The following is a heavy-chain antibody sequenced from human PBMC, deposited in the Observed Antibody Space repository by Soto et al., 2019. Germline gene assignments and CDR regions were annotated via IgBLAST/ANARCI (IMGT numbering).Heavy chain of an antibody. CDR2: ITNSGGGT. CDR3: AKENDWIPYEY. D-gene: IGHD5-18*01. J-gene: IGHJ4*02. V-gene: IGHV3-23*01. Sequence: PGGSLRLSCAVSGFTFSTSAMSWVRQAPGKGLEWVSSITNSGGGTHYPDSVKGRFTISRDNSKNTLYLQMNSLRAEDTAAYYCAKENDWIPYEYLGQGTLVTVSS. CDR1: GFTFSTSA.